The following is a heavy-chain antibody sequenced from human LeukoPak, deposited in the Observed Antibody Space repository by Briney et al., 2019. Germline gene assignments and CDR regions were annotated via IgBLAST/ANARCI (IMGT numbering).Heavy chain of an antibody. CDR3: ARDARYDILTGYYNYYYYYMDV. CDR2: ISYDGSNK. J-gene: IGHJ6*03. D-gene: IGHD3-9*01. CDR1: GFTFSSYA. Sequence: GGSLRLSCAASGFTFSSYAMHWVRQAPGKGLEWVAVISYDGSNKYYADSVKGRFTISRDNSKNTLYLQMNSLRAEDTAVYYCARDARYDILTGYYNYYYYYMDVWGKGTTVTISS. V-gene: IGHV3-30*04.